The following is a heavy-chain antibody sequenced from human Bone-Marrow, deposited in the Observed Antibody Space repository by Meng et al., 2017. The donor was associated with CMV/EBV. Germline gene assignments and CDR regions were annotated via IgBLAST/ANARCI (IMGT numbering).Heavy chain of an antibody. J-gene: IGHJ4*02. CDR2: IRQDGGET. Sequence: GESLKISCAASGFTFSSYWMSWVRQAPGKGLEWVANIRQDGGETYYVDSVKGRFTISRDSARDSLFPQMNSLRAKDTAVYYCARVLGYKYPFADWGPGKLVNVAS. CDR3: ARVLGYKYPFAD. V-gene: IGHV3-7*01. D-gene: IGHD5-18*01. CDR1: GFTFSSYW.